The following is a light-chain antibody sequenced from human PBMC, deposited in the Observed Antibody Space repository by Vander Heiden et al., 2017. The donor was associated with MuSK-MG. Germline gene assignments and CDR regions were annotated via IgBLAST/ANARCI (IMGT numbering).Light chain of an antibody. CDR1: QSISNY. CDR2: GAT. Sequence: DIQMTPSPSSLSASVGDRVTITCRASQSISNYLNWYQKKPGKAPKLLIYGATSLQSGVPSRFSGSGSGTDFTLTISSLQPEDFATYYCQLSHSYPLTFGQGTRLDIK. V-gene: IGKV1-39*01. J-gene: IGKJ5*01. CDR3: QLSHSYPLT.